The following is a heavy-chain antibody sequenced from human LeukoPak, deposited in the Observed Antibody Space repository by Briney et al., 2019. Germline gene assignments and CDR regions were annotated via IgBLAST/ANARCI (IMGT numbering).Heavy chain of an antibody. CDR3: ARDPAADY. V-gene: IGHV4-38-2*02. D-gene: IGHD6-13*01. J-gene: IGHJ4*02. Sequence: SETLSLTCTVSGYSISSGYYWGWIRQPPGKGLEWIGSIYHSGSTYYNPSLKSRVTISVDTSENQFSLKLSSVTAADTAVYYCARDPAADYWGQGTLVTVSS. CDR2: IYHSGST. CDR1: GYSISSGYY.